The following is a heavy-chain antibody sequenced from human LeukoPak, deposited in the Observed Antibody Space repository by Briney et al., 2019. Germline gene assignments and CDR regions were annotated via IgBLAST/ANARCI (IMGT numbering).Heavy chain of an antibody. Sequence: GGSLRLSCAASGFTFSDYYMTWIRQAPGKGLEWVSYISGSGSTTNYADSVRGRFTISRDNAKNSLYLQMTSLRAEDTAVYYCARDQLNFPYWGQGALVTVSS. CDR2: ISGSGSTT. D-gene: IGHD5-24*01. CDR1: GFTFSDYY. J-gene: IGHJ4*02. CDR3: ARDQLNFPY. V-gene: IGHV3-11*01.